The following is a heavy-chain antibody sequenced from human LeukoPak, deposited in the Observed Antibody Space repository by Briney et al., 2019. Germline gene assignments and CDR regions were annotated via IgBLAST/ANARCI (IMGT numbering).Heavy chain of an antibody. CDR1: GFTFSSYA. CDR2: ISYDGSNK. J-gene: IGHJ4*02. CDR3: AREAQIPFDY. Sequence: GGSLRLSCATSGFTFSSYAMHWVRQAPGKGLEWVAVISYDGSNKYYADSVKGRFTISRDNSKNTLYLQMNSLRAEDTAVYYCAREAQIPFDYWGQGTLVTVSS. V-gene: IGHV3-30*04.